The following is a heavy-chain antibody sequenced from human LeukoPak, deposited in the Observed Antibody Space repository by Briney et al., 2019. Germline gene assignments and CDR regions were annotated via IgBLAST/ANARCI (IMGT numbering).Heavy chain of an antibody. D-gene: IGHD2-15*01. V-gene: IGHV4-39*01. Sequence: PSETLSLTCTVSGGSISSSSYYWGWIRQPPGKGLEWIGSICYSGSTYYNPSLKSRVTISVDTSKNQFSLKLSSVTAADTAGYYCARGCRYCSGGSCYLSWFDPWGQGTLVTVSS. CDR1: GGSISSSSYY. CDR2: ICYSGST. J-gene: IGHJ5*02. CDR3: ARGCRYCSGGSCYLSWFDP.